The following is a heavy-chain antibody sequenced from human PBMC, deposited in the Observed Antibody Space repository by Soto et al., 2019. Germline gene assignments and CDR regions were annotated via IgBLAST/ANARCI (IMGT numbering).Heavy chain of an antibody. Sequence: QVQLQESGPGLVKPSETLSLTCTVSGGSISSYYWSWIRQPPGKGREWIGYIYYSGRTNYNPSLKSLVTISVDTSKNQFSLKLSSVTAADTAVYYCARGEYYYYGMDVWGQGTTVTVSS. CDR2: IYYSGRT. V-gene: IGHV4-59*08. CDR1: GGSISSYY. CDR3: ARGEYYYYGMDV. J-gene: IGHJ6*02.